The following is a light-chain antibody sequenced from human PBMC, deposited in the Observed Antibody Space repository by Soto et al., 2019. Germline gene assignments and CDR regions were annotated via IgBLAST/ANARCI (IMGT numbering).Light chain of an antibody. CDR2: NVN. CDR1: SSDVGGYNY. Sequence: QSVLTQPASVSGSPGQSITISCTGTSSDVGGYNYVSWYQQHPGKAPKLMIYNVNNRPSGVPNRFSGSKSGTSASLAISGLQSEDEADYYCAAWDDSLNGYVFGTGTKVTVL. V-gene: IGLV2-14*03. CDR3: AAWDDSLNGYV. J-gene: IGLJ1*01.